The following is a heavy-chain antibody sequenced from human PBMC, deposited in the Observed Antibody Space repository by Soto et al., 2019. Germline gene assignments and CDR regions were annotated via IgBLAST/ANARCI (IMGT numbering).Heavy chain of an antibody. V-gene: IGHV1-3*04. J-gene: IGHJ6*02. CDR2: INIGSGNT. CDR3: ARDGGDCGYRLAYYYYIGMDV. D-gene: IGHD2-21*02. Sequence: ASVKVSCKASGYGFSSYAMHWVRQAPGQRLEWMGWINIGSGNTEYSQDFQDRITITRDTSASTVYMELSSLRSEDTAVYYCARDGGDCGYRLAYYYYIGMDVWG. CDR1: GYGFSSYA.